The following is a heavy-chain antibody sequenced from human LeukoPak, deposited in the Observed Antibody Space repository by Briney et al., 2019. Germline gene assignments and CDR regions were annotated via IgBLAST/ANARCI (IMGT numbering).Heavy chain of an antibody. CDR3: ASLPWDLDI. Sequence: GGSLRLSCAASGFTFSDYYMTWTRQAPGKGLEWISYISNGGSTIYYADSVKGLFTISRDNAKNSLYLQMNSLRAEDTAVYYCASLPWDLDIWGQGTMVTVSS. V-gene: IGHV3-11*01. D-gene: IGHD1-26*01. CDR2: ISNGGSTI. J-gene: IGHJ3*02. CDR1: GFTFSDYY.